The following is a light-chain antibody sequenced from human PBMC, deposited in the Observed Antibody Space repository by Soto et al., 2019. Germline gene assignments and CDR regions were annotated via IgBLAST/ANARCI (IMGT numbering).Light chain of an antibody. J-gene: IGKJ1*01. Sequence: EIVLTQAPGTLSLSPGERATLSCRASQSIGGTFLAWYQHKPGQAPRVLIYGASRRATGIPDRFSGGGSGTDFTLTISRLEPEDFARYYCQQYYSGWTFGQGTKVEMK. CDR3: QQYYSGWT. CDR1: QSIGGTF. V-gene: IGKV3-20*01. CDR2: GAS.